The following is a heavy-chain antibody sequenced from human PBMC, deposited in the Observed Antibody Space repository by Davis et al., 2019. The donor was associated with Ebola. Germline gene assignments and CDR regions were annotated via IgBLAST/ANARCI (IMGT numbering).Heavy chain of an antibody. CDR3: ARGSYHY. J-gene: IGHJ4*02. CDR2: ISYDGTNK. Sequence: GESLKISCAASGFTFSSYAVHWVRQAPGKGLDWVAVISYDGTNKYYADSVKGRFTISRDNSKNTLYLQMNSLRAEDTAVYYCARGSYHYWGQGTLVTVSS. D-gene: IGHD1-26*01. CDR1: GFTFSSYA. V-gene: IGHV3-30*14.